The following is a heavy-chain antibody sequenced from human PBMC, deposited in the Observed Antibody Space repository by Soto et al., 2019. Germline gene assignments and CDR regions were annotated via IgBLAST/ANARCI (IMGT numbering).Heavy chain of an antibody. CDR2: SRNKANSYTT. V-gene: IGHV3-72*01. CDR1: GFTFSDHY. D-gene: IGHD5-12*01. CDR3: ARGGDGHNYGLYYFNY. Sequence: GGSLRLSCAASGFTFSDHYMDWVRQAPGKGLEWVGRSRNKANSYTTEYAASVKGRFTISRDDSKNSLYLQMNSLKTEDTAVYYCARGGDGHNYGLYYFNYWGQGTLVTVSS. J-gene: IGHJ4*02.